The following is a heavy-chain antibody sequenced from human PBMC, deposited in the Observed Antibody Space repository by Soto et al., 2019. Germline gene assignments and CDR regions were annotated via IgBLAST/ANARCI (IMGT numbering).Heavy chain of an antibody. Sequence: QVQLQESGPGLVKPSGNLSLTCAVSGGSISSNNGWSWVRRAPGKGLEWLGEIHPRDSANYNPSLKSRVTISIDKSKNEFSLKVSSVTAADTVVYYCGCRVEDISYDFYGMDVWGQETTVTVSS. D-gene: IGHD3-3*01. CDR2: IHPRDSA. J-gene: IGHJ6*02. CDR3: GCRVEDISYDFYGMDV. CDR1: GGSISSNNG. V-gene: IGHV4-4*02.